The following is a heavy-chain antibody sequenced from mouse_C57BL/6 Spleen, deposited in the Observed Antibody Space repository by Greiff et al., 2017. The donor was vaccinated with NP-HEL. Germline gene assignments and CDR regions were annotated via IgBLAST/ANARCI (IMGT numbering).Heavy chain of an antibody. CDR1: GYTFTSYW. CDR3: ARGYYYGSSSYAMDY. D-gene: IGHD1-1*01. V-gene: IGHV1-61*01. J-gene: IGHJ4*01. Sequence: QVQLQQPGAELVRPGSSVKLSCKASGYTFTSYWMDWVKQRPGQGLEWIGNIYPSDSETHYNQKFKDKATLTVDKSSSTAYMQLSSLTSEDSAVYYCARGYYYGSSSYAMDYWGQGTSVTVSS. CDR2: IYPSDSET.